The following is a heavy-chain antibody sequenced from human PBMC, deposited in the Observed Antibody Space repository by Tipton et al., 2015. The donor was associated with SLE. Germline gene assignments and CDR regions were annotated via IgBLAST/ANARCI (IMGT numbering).Heavy chain of an antibody. J-gene: IGHJ3*01. CDR3: ARDSTGSPSTGAFDV. CDR1: GGSINGYY. CDR2: VYSSGSA. Sequence: GLVKPSETLSLTCFVSGGSINGYYWNWIRQAAGKGVEWIGRVYSSGSANYNPSLKSRVTMSVDTSKNHFSLKVKSVTAADTALYYCARDSTGSPSTGAFDVWGQGTMVTVSS. V-gene: IGHV4-4*07. D-gene: IGHD1-26*01.